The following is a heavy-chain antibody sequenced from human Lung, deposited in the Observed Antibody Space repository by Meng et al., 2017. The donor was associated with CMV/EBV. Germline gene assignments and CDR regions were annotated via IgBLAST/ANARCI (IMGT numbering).Heavy chain of an antibody. Sequence: QLQLQGSGPGLVKPSETLSLPCTVSGGSISSYYWSWIRQSAGKGLEWIGRIYTSGTTIYNPSLKSRLTLSLDTSKNQFSLKLNSVTAADTAVYYCARAEADTGNFDYWGQGTLVTVSS. D-gene: IGHD6-19*01. CDR3: ARAEADTGNFDY. CDR2: IYTSGTT. J-gene: IGHJ4*02. CDR1: GGSISSYY. V-gene: IGHV4-4*07.